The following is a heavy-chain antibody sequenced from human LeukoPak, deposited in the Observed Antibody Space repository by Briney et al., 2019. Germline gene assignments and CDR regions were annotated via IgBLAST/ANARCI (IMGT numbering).Heavy chain of an antibody. J-gene: IGHJ5*02. Sequence: SVKVSCKASGGTFSSYAISWVRQAPGQGLEWMGRIIPILGIANYAQKFQGRVTITADKSTSTAYMELSSLRSEDTAVYYCARAFLVPSNWFDPWGQGTLVTVSS. CDR2: IIPILGIA. D-gene: IGHD3-3*02. CDR3: ARAFLVPSNWFDP. CDR1: GGTFSSYA. V-gene: IGHV1-69*04.